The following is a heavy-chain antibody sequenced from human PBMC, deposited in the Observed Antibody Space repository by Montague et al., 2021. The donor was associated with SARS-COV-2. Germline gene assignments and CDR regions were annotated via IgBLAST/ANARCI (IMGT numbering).Heavy chain of an antibody. D-gene: IGHD3-3*01. CDR1: GGSISSSSYY. V-gene: IGHV4-39*01. CDR3: ANMGVGRITIFGVVSRGGLDY. J-gene: IGHJ4*02. Sequence: SETLSLTCTVSGGSISSSSYYWGWIRQPPGKGLEWIGNIYYSGNTYYNPSLKSRVTISVGTSKNQFSLKLSSVTAADPAVYYCANMGVGRITIFGVVSRGGLDYWGQGTLVTVSS. CDR2: IYYSGNT.